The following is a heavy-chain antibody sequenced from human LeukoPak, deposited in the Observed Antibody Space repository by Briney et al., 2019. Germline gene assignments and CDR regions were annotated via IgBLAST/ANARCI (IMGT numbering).Heavy chain of an antibody. Sequence: GGSLRLSCAASGFTFSSYAMSWVRQAPGKGLEWVSAISGSGGSTYYADSVKGRFTISRDNSQNTLYLQMNSLRAEDTAVYYCAKDAHSSGWYKLEYRYFDYWGQGTLVTVSS. CDR1: GFTFSSYA. CDR2: ISGSGGST. CDR3: AKDAHSSGWYKLEYRYFDY. J-gene: IGHJ4*02. D-gene: IGHD6-19*01. V-gene: IGHV3-23*01.